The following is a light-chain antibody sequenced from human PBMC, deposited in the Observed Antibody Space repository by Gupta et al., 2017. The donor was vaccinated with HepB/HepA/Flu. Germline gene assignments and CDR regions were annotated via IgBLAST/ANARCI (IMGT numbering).Light chain of an antibody. CDR2: GAS. J-gene: IGKJ2*01. Sequence: EIVMTQSPATLSVSPGERAILSCRASQSVSSNLAWVQQKPGQSPRLLIYGASTRATGIPARFSGSGSGTEFTLAINSLQSEDFAVYYGRHDNEWPRTFGQGTKLEIK. CDR1: QSVSSN. V-gene: IGKV3-15*01. CDR3: RHDNEWPRT.